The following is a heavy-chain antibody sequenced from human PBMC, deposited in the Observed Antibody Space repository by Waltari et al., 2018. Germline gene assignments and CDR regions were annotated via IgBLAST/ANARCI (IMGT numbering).Heavy chain of an antibody. CDR2: LIPICGAP. Sequence: QVHLVQSGAEVKKPGSSVKVSCKASGGTFGRYAITWVRQAPGQGLEWRGGLIPICGAPNDAQRFQGRVTITADESTSTVYMELSSLKSEDTALYFCARRQLGGPLDPWGQGTLVTVSS. CDR3: ARRQLGGPLDP. V-gene: IGHV1-69*12. D-gene: IGHD1-1*01. CDR1: GGTFGRYA. J-gene: IGHJ5*02.